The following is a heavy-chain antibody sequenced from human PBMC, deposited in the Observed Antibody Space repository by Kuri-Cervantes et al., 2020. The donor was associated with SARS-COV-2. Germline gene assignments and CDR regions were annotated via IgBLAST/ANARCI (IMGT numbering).Heavy chain of an antibody. CDR2: ISGSGGST. V-gene: IGHV3-23*01. D-gene: IGHD5-12*01. J-gene: IGHJ6*03. Sequence: GESLKISCAASGFTFSSYAMSWVRQAPGKGLEWVSAISGSGGSTYYADSVKGRFTISRDNAKNSLYLQMNSLRAEDTAVYYCARTFWAYSGYDPVDYYYYYMDVWGKGTTVTVSS. CDR1: GFTFSSYA. CDR3: ARTFWAYSGYDPVDYYYYYMDV.